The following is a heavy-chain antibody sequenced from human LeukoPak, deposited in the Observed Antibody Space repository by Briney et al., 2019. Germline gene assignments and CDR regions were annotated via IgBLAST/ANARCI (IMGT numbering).Heavy chain of an antibody. CDR3: AKGRGRFDWLSLGDS. CDR1: GFNFNDYA. CDR2: ISWNSDSI. D-gene: IGHD3-9*01. V-gene: IGHV3-9*03. J-gene: IGHJ4*02. Sequence: PGGSLRLSCAASGFNFNDYAMHWVRQPPGKGLEWVSGISWNSDSINYAASVKGRFTISRDNAKKSLCLQMNSLRPEDMAVYYCAKGRGRFDWLSLGDSWGQGTLVTVSS.